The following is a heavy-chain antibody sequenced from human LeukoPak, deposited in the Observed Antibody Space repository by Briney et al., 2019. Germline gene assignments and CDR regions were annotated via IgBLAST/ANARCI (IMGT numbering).Heavy chain of an antibody. V-gene: IGHV4-38-2*02. Sequence: PSETLSLTCTVSGYSISSDYYWGWIRQPPGKGLEWIGEINHSGSTNYNPSLKSRVTISVDTSKNQFSLKLSSVTAADTAVYYCARGPRQTRKFDYWGQGTLVTVSS. CDR2: INHSGST. CDR3: ARGPRQTRKFDY. D-gene: IGHD6-25*01. J-gene: IGHJ4*02. CDR1: GYSISSDYY.